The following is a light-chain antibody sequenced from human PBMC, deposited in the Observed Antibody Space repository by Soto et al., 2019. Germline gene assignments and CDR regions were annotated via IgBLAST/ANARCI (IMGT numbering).Light chain of an antibody. CDR2: VAS. Sequence: EIVMTQSPATLSVSPGEWATLSCRASQSVTSNLAWYQQKPGQAPRLLIYVASTRATGIPARFSGSGSGTEFTLTISRLESEDFAVYYCQQYKNWPYTFGQGTKLEIK. CDR1: QSVTSN. J-gene: IGKJ2*01. V-gene: IGKV3-15*01. CDR3: QQYKNWPYT.